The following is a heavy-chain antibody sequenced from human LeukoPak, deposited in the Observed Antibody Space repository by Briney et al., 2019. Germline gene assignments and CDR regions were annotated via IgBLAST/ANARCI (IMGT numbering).Heavy chain of an antibody. Sequence: GRSLRLSCAASRFTFSSYDMHWVRQAPGKGLEWVAVISYDGSNKYYVDSVKGRFAISRDNSKNTVYLQMNSLRVEDTAVYYCARANTPFADYWGQGTLVTVSS. J-gene: IGHJ4*02. CDR3: ARANTPFADY. CDR2: ISYDGSNK. V-gene: IGHV3-30*09. D-gene: IGHD2-2*02. CDR1: RFTFSSYD.